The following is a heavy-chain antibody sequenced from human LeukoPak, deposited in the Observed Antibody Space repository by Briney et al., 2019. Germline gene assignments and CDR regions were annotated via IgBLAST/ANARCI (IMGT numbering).Heavy chain of an antibody. D-gene: IGHD3-22*01. V-gene: IGHV3-30-3*01. CDR3: ARNYYDSSGYYYSLGY. CDR1: GFTFSSYA. CDR2: ISYGGSNK. Sequence: GGSLRLSCAASGFTFSSYAMHWVRQAPGKGLEWVAVISYGGSNKYYADSVKGRFTISRGNSKNTLYLQMNSLRAEDTAVYYCARNYYDSSGYYYSLGYWGQGTLVTVSS. J-gene: IGHJ4*02.